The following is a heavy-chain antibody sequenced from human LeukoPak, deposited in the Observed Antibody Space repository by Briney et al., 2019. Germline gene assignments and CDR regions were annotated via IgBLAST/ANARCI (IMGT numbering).Heavy chain of an antibody. Sequence: SQTLSLTCTVSGGSISSGGYYWSWIRQHPGKGLEWTGYIYYSGSTYYNPSLKSRVTISVDTSKNQFSLKLSSVTAADTAVYYCARDHIVVVPAASVFRYYYYGMDVWGKGTTVTVSS. CDR2: IYYSGST. D-gene: IGHD2-2*01. V-gene: IGHV4-31*03. CDR3: ARDHIVVVPAASVFRYYYYGMDV. CDR1: GGSISSGGYY. J-gene: IGHJ6*04.